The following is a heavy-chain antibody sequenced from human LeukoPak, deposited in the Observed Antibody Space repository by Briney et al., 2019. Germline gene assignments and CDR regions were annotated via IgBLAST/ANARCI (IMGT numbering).Heavy chain of an antibody. J-gene: IGHJ6*04. V-gene: IGHV3-73*01. CDR3: TRLDCSGGSCYDLGYGMDV. CDR1: GFTFSGSA. CDR2: IRSKANSYAT. Sequence: PGGSLKLSCAASGFTFSGSAMHWVRQASGKGLEWVGRIRSKANSYATAYAASVKGRLTISRDDSKNTAYLQMNSLKTEDTAVYYCTRLDCSGGSCYDLGYGMDVWGKGTTVTVSS. D-gene: IGHD2-15*01.